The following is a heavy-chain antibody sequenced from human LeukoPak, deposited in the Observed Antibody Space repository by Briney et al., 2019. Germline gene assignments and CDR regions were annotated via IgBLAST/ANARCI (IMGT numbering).Heavy chain of an antibody. V-gene: IGHV4-59*12. CDR3: ATRTRYSGSYYRDY. Sequence: SETLSLTCTVSGGSINNYYCAWIRQPPGKGLEWIGYISYSGSTNYNPSLKSRVTISLDTSKNQFSLKLSSVTAADTAVYYCATRTRYSGSYYRDYWGQGTLVTVSS. J-gene: IGHJ4*02. CDR1: GGSINNYY. D-gene: IGHD1-26*01. CDR2: ISYSGST.